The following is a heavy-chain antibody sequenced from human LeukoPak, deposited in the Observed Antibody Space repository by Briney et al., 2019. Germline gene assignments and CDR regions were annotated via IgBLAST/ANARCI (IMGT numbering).Heavy chain of an antibody. CDR2: ISSSGSTI. D-gene: IGHD3-16*02. CDR1: GFTFSSYE. J-gene: IGHJ4*02. Sequence: PGGSLRLSCAASGFTFSSYEMNWVRQAPGKGLEWVSYISSSGSTIYYADSVKGRFTIPRDNAKNSLYLQMNSLRAEDTAVYYCARYDYVWGSYRYRGELDYWSQGTLVTVSS. CDR3: ARYDYVWGSYRYRGELDY. V-gene: IGHV3-48*03.